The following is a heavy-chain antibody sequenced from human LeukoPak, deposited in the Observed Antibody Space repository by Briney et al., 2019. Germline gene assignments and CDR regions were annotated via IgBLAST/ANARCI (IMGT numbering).Heavy chain of an antibody. Sequence: SETLSLTCAVYGGSFSGYYWSWIRQPPGKGLEWIGEINHSGSTNYNPSLKSRVTISVDTSKNQFSLKLSSVTAADTAVYYCVRLGAAPAGNYYYMGVWGKGTTVTVSS. J-gene: IGHJ6*03. CDR1: GGSFSGYY. CDR3: VRLGAAPAGNYYYMGV. CDR2: INHSGST. V-gene: IGHV4-34*01. D-gene: IGHD6-6*01.